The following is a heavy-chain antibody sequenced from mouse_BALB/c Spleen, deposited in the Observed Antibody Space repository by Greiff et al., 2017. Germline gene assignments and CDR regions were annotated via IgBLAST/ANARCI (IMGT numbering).Heavy chain of an antibody. CDR1: GFTFSSYC. D-gene: IGHD2-10*01. V-gene: IGHV5-6-3*01. CDR3: ARVAYDGNYVMDY. Sequence: DVLLVESGGGLVQPGGSLKLSCAASGFTFSSYCMSWVRQTPDKRLELVATINSNGGSTYYPDSVKGRFTIARDNAKNTLYLQMSSLKSEDTAMYYCARVAYDGNYVMDYWGQGTSVTVSS. CDR2: INSNGGST. J-gene: IGHJ4*01.